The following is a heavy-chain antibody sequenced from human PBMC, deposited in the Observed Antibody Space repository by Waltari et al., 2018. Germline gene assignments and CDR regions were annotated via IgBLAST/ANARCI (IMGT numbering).Heavy chain of an antibody. CDR1: GGSISSSSYY. J-gene: IGHJ4*02. CDR3: ARTARYYYDSSGYPYYFDY. D-gene: IGHD3-22*01. V-gene: IGHV4-39*01. CDR2: IYYSGST. Sequence: QLQLQESGPGLVKPSETLSLTCTVSGGSISSSSYYWGWIRKPPGKGLEWIGSIYYSGSTYYKPSLKSRVTISVYTSKNQYSLKLSCVTAADTAVYYCARTARYYYDSSGYPYYFDYWGQGTLVTVSS.